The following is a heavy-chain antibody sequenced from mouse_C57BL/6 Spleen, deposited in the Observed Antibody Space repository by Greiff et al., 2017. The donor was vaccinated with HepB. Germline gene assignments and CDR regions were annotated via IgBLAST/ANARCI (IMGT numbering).Heavy chain of an antibody. CDR1: YTFTDYYM. J-gene: IGHJ4*01. CDR3: RGDDGYYRGDYAMDY. D-gene: IGHD2-3*01. Sequence: VQLQQSGPELVKPGASVKMSCKASGYTFTDYYMHWVKQKPGKGLEWIGEIYPGSGNTYYNEKFKGQATLTSDTSSSTAYMQLSSLTSEDSAVYFCARGDDGYYRGDYAMDYWGQGTSVTVSS. V-gene: IGHV1-83*01. CDR2: YPGSGNTY.